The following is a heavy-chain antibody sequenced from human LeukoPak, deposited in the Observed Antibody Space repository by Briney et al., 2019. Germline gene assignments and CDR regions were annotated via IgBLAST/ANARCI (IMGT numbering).Heavy chain of an antibody. CDR1: GYTFTSYG. V-gene: IGHV1-18*01. J-gene: IGHJ4*02. CDR2: ISAYNGNT. D-gene: IGHD4-23*01. Sequence: GASVKVSCKASGYTFTSYGISWVRQAPGQGLEWMGWISAYNGNTNYAQKLQGRVTMTTDTSTSTAYMELRSLRSDDTAVYYCARVASPYGGSDPFDYWGQGTLVTVSS. CDR3: ARVASPYGGSDPFDY.